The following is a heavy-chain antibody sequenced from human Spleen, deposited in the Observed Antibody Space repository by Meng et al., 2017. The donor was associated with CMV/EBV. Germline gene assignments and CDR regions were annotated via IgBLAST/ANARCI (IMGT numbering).Heavy chain of an antibody. Sequence: SGPTLVKPIQTLTLTCTFSGFSLSTSGMCVSWVRQPPGKALEWLALIYWNDDKRYSPSLKSRLTITKDTSKNQVVLTMTNMDPVDTATYYCARRTDQSGYSSGWVSWGQGTLVTVSS. CDR3: ARRTDQSGYSSGWVS. V-gene: IGHV2-5*08. D-gene: IGHD6-19*01. CDR2: IYWNDDK. CDR1: GFSLSTSGMC. J-gene: IGHJ5*02.